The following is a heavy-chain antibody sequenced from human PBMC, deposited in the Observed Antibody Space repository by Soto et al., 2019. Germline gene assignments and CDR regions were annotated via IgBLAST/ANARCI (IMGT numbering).Heavy chain of an antibody. D-gene: IGHD3-22*01. Sequence: VQLVESGGGLIQPGGSLRLSCAASGFTVSSNYMNWVRQAPGKGLEWVSVIYSGGSAYYADSVKGRFTISRDNSNNTVYLQMNSLRAEDMAVYYCAKKSSGFVTAMDVWGQGNTVTVSS. CDR2: IYSGGSA. CDR3: AKKSSGFVTAMDV. V-gene: IGHV3-53*01. CDR1: GFTVSSNY. J-gene: IGHJ6*02.